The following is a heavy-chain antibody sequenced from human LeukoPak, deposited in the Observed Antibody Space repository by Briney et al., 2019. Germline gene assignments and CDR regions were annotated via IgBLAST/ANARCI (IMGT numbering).Heavy chain of an antibody. Sequence: SQTLSLTCIVSGGSITSGSYYWNWIRQPAGKGREWIGRIYTSDSTNYNPSFKSRVTISVDTSKNQFSLNLSSVTAADTAVYYCARGRLGDSFDHWGQGILVTVSS. CDR3: ARGRLGDSFDH. CDR1: GGSITSGSYY. CDR2: IYTSDST. J-gene: IGHJ4*02. D-gene: IGHD3-16*01. V-gene: IGHV4-61*02.